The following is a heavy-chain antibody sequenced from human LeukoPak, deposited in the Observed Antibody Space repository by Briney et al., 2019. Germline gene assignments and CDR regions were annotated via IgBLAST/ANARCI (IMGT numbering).Heavy chain of an antibody. CDR2: IKQDGSET. J-gene: IGHJ4*02. Sequence: PGGSLRLSCAASGLTFSNYWMNWGRQAPGKGLEWVANIKQDGSETYYVDSVKGRFTTSRDNAKNSLYLQMNSLRDEDTAVYYCARGGSGYSYGKIDSWGQGILVTVSS. CDR1: GLTFSNYW. CDR3: ARGGSGYSYGKIDS. V-gene: IGHV3-7*01. D-gene: IGHD5-18*01.